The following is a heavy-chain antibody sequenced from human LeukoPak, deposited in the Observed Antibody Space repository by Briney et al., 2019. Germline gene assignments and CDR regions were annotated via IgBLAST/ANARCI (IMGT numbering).Heavy chain of an antibody. CDR2: ISGSGGRT. J-gene: IGHJ4*02. CDR3: AKRWGVVGATTYPFDY. CDR1: GFSFSNYG. V-gene: IGHV3-23*01. D-gene: IGHD1-26*01. Sequence: PGGSLRLSCAASGFSFSNYGMSWVRQAPGKGLEWVSSISGSGGRTYYADSVKGRFTISRDNSKNTLYLQMNTLRAEDTAAYYCAKRWGVVGATTYPFDYWGQGTLVTVPS.